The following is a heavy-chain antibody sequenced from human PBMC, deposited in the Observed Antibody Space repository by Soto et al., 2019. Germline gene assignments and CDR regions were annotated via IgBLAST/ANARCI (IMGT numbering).Heavy chain of an antibody. CDR3: AKDAIMVSSSFNYFDF. V-gene: IGHV3-23*01. J-gene: IGHJ4*02. Sequence: HPGGPLRLSCVVSGFIPSSYAMSWVRQAPGKGLEWVSGISGSGGATSYADSVKGRFTISRDNSKNTLYLQMNSLSAEDTAIYYCAKDAIMVSSSFNYFDFWGQGALVTVSS. CDR2: ISGSGGAT. D-gene: IGHD6-13*01. CDR1: GFIPSSYA.